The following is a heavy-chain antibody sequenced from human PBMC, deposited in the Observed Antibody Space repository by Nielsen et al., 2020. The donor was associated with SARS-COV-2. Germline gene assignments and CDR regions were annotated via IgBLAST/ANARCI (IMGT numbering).Heavy chain of an antibody. CDR3: ARDGASGRFYDWLSHFDL. V-gene: IGHV4-34*01. J-gene: IGHJ2*01. Sequence: SETLSPTCAASDGSLSGHYWTWIRQPPGKGLEWIGEVSHSGSTNTNPSLKSRVTISVDTSKSQFSLKLRSVTAADTAVYYCARDGASGRFYDWLSHFDLWGRGTLVTVSS. D-gene: IGHD3-3*01. CDR1: DGSLSGHY. CDR2: VSHSGST.